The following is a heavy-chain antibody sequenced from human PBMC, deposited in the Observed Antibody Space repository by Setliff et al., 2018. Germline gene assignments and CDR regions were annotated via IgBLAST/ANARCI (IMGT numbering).Heavy chain of an antibody. Sequence: PGGSLRLSCAASGFTFSNSEMNWVRQAPGKGLEWIAFINRSGSIIYYADSVKGRFTISRDNAKNTVYLQMNRLRADDTAVYYCIRDWGEAGSTNAFDIWGQGTVVTVSS. J-gene: IGHJ3*02. CDR2: INRSGSII. CDR1: GFTFSNSE. V-gene: IGHV3-48*03. CDR3: IRDWGEAGSTNAFDI. D-gene: IGHD1-26*01.